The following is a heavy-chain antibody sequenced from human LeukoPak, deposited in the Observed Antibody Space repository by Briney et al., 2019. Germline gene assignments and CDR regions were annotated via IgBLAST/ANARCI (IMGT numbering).Heavy chain of an antibody. D-gene: IGHD5-18*01. V-gene: IGHV3-30*18. CDR3: AKEFGGYAYGAYFDY. CDR2: VSYDGSTK. J-gene: IGHJ4*02. CDR1: GFTFSSYG. Sequence: GGSLRLSCAASGFTFSSYGMQWVRQAPGKGLEWVAVVSYDGSTKYYEDSVKGRFTISRDNSKNTLYLQRDSLRPEDTAVYYCAKEFGGYAYGAYFDYWGQGTLVTVSS.